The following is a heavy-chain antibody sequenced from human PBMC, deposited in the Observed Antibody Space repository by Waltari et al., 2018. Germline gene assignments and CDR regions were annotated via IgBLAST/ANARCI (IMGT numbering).Heavy chain of an antibody. CDR3: ARATNWVLEAFDL. J-gene: IGHJ3*01. CDR1: GFTVSSTY. Sequence: ELQVVESGGGLIKLGASLRLSCTASGFTVSSTYMAWVRQAPGKGPEWVSVIFTSGSTYHADSVKGRFTISRDNSENTVHLQMKNLTAEDTALYYCARATNWVLEAFDLWGQGTMVTVSP. V-gene: IGHV3-53*01. D-gene: IGHD1-1*01. CDR2: IFTSGST.